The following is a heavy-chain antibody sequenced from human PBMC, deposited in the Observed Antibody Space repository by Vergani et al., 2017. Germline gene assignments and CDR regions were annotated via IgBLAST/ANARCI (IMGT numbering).Heavy chain of an antibody. CDR2: IYTSGST. CDR3: ARGDSSSWLYWYFDL. J-gene: IGHJ2*01. CDR1: GGSFSGYY. Sequence: QVQLQQWGAGLLKPSETLSLTCAVYGGSFSGYYWSWIRQPAGKGLEWIGRIYTSGSTNYNPSLKSRVTMSVDTSKNQFSLKLSSVTAADTAVYYCARGDSSSWLYWYFDLWGRGTLVTVSS. V-gene: IGHV4-59*10. D-gene: IGHD6-13*01.